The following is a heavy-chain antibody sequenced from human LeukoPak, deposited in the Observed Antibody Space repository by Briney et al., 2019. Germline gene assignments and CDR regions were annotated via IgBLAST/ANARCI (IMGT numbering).Heavy chain of an antibody. J-gene: IGHJ6*02. CDR1: GYTFTIYA. CDR3: ARSLPYYDFWSGKIGYYYYGMDV. Sequence: ASVKVSCKASGYTFTIYATNWVRPATQRGLGWMLWINPNRGNPGYAQKSQGRVTMTRNTSISTAYMELSSLRSEDTAVYYCARSLPYYDFWSGKIGYYYYGMDVWGQGTTVTVSS. V-gene: IGHV1-8*01. D-gene: IGHD3-3*01. CDR2: INPNRGNP.